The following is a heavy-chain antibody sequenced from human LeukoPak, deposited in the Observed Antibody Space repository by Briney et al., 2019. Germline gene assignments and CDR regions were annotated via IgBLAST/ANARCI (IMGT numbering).Heavy chain of an antibody. D-gene: IGHD3-3*02. J-gene: IGHJ4*02. CDR2: INPNSGGT. V-gene: IGHV1-2*02. Sequence: ASVKVSCKGSGYDFNDYYLHWVRQAPGQGLEWMGWINPNSGGTNYAQTFQGRVTMTRDTSITTAYMELSRLRSADTAVYYCARISDNHYFDYWGQGTLVTVSS. CDR1: GYDFNDYY. CDR3: ARISDNHYFDY.